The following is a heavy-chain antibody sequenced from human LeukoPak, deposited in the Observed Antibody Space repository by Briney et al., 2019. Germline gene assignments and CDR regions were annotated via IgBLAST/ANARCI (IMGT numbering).Heavy chain of an antibody. CDR1: GFTFDDYG. D-gene: IGHD3-3*01. J-gene: IGHJ4*02. CDR2: INWNGGST. CDR3: AKDRETDFWSGQGTYYFDY. V-gene: IGHV3-20*04. Sequence: GGSLRLSCAASGFTFDDYGMSWVRQAPGKGLEWVSGINWNGGSTGYADSVKGRFTISRDNSNNTLYLQMNSLRVEDTAVYYCAKDRETDFWSGQGTYYFDYWGQGTLVTVSS.